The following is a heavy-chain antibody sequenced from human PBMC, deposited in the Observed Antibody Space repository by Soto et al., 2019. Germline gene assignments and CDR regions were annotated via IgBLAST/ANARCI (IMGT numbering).Heavy chain of an antibody. J-gene: IGHJ6*02. Sequence: RASVKVSCKASGGTFSSYAISWVRQAPGQGLEWMGGIIPIFGTTNYAQKFQGRVTITADKSTSTAYMELSSLRSEDTAVYYCARVMARRNALYYYDSSGYSETMVHYYGMDVWGQGTTVTVSS. CDR2: IIPIFGTT. CDR3: ARVMARRNALYYYDSSGYSETMVHYYGMDV. D-gene: IGHD3-22*01. CDR1: GGTFSSYA. V-gene: IGHV1-69*06.